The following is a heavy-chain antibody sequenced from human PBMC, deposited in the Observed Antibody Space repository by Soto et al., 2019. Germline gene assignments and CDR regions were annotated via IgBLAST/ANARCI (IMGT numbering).Heavy chain of an antibody. CDR3: VPLSVSLSPPYGLHG. V-gene: IGHV4-39*01. D-gene: IGHD2-8*01. CDR1: GYSVTSSGTY. CDR2: MTSSGLP. Sequence: SETLSLTCSVSGYSVTSSGTYWAWIRQPPGKGLAWSGSMTSSGLPYYNPSLKSRVTLSVDTSKNQFSVRLNSVTAADTAVYYFVPLSVSLSPPYGLHGWSQGTTVTGSS. J-gene: IGHJ6*02.